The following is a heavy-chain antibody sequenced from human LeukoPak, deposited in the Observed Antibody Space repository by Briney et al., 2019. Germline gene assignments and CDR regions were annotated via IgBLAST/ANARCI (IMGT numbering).Heavy chain of an antibody. Sequence: SETLSLTCTVSGGSISSYYWSWLRQPPGKGLEWIGYIYYSGSTNYNPSLKSRVTISVDTSKNQFSLKLSSVTAADTAVYYCAGYSGRKDAFDIWGQGTMVTVSS. V-gene: IGHV4-59*01. CDR2: IYYSGST. CDR3: AGYSGRKDAFDI. CDR1: GGSISSYY. D-gene: IGHD3-10*01. J-gene: IGHJ3*02.